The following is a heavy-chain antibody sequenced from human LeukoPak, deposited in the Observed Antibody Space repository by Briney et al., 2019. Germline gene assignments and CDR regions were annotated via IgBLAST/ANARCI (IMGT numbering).Heavy chain of an antibody. Sequence: SQTLSLTCTVSGGSITSGSYYWSWIRQPAGKGLEWIGRIYTSGSTNYNPSLKSRVTISVDTSKNQFSLRLSSVTAADTAVYYCARAPYCSGGSCYTDVFDYWGQGTLVTVSS. V-gene: IGHV4-61*02. D-gene: IGHD2-15*01. CDR3: ARAPYCSGGSCYTDVFDY. J-gene: IGHJ4*02. CDR1: GGSITSGSYY. CDR2: IYTSGST.